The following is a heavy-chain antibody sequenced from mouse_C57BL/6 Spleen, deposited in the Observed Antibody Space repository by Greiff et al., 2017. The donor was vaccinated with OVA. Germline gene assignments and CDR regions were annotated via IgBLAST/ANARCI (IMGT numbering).Heavy chain of an antibody. CDR3: ASIYYDYDGDGPLYAMDY. CDR2: IYPGSGST. D-gene: IGHD2-4*01. CDR1: GYTFTSYW. J-gene: IGHJ4*01. Sequence: QVQLQQPGAELVKPGASVKMSCKASGYTFTSYWITWVKQRPGQGLEWIGDIYPGSGSTNYNEKFKSKATLTVDTSSSTAYMQLSSLTSEDSAVYYCASIYYDYDGDGPLYAMDYWGQGTSVTVSS. V-gene: IGHV1-55*01.